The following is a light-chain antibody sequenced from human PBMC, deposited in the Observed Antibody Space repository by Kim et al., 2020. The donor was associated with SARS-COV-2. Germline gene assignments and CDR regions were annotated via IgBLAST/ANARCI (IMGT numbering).Light chain of an antibody. Sequence: PGERATLSGRASQSVSSILAWYQQKPGQAPRLLIYDASNRATGIPARFSGSGSGTDFTLTISSLEPEDFAVYYCQQRSNWPPALTFGGGTKVDIK. J-gene: IGKJ4*01. CDR2: DAS. CDR1: QSVSSI. CDR3: QQRSNWPPALT. V-gene: IGKV3-11*01.